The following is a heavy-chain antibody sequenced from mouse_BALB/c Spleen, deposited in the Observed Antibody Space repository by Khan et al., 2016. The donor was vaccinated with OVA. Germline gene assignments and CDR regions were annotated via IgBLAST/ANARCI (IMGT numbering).Heavy chain of an antibody. J-gene: IGHJ3*01. V-gene: IGHV3-1*02. CDR3: AGAGRWFPY. CDR1: GYSITSGYS. CDR2: IHYGGNT. Sequence: EVKLEESGPDLVKPSQSLSLTCTVTGYSITSGYSWHWIRQFPENKLEWMGYIHYGGNTNYNPSLKSRSTITRDTSRNQFFLQLNSVTTDDTATYYCAGAGRWFPYWGQGTLVTVSA.